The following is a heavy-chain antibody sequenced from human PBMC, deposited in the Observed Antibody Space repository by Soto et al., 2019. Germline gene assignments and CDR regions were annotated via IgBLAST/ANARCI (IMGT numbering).Heavy chain of an antibody. V-gene: IGHV3-74*01. CDR3: ARETNRGFYFDY. CDR1: GFTFTDYW. J-gene: IGHJ4*02. CDR2: INSDGSRT. Sequence: LRLSCAASGFTFTDYWTHWVRQAPGKGLVWVSRINSDGSRTSYADSVTGRFTISRDNAKNTLYLQMNSLRVEDTALYYCARETNRGFYFDYWGQGTLVTVSS.